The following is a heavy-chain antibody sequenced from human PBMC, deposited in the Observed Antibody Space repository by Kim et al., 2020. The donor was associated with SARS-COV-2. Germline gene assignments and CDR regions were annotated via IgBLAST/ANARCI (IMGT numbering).Heavy chain of an antibody. J-gene: IGHJ4*02. CDR3: ARVPSLLWFGESEFDY. V-gene: IGHV3-30*04. CDR1: GFTFSSYA. D-gene: IGHD3-10*01. CDR2: ISYDGSNK. Sequence: GGSLRLSCAASGFTFSSYAMHWVRQAPGKGLEWVAVISYDGSNKYYADSVKGRFTISRDNSKNTLYLQMNSLRAEDTAVYYCARVPSLLWFGESEFDYWGQGTLVTVSS.